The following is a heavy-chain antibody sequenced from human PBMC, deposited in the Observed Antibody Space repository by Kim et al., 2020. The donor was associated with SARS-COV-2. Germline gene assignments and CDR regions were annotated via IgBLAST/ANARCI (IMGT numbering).Heavy chain of an antibody. CDR2: INHSGRT. Sequence: SETLSLTCAVYGGSISGYYWSWIRQPPGKGLEWIGEINHSGRTNYNPSLKSRVTISVDTSKNQFSLKLTSVTAADTAVYYCARRLSNTSGWGSHYCDLWGQGILVTVSS. D-gene: IGHD3-10*01. J-gene: IGHJ4*02. CDR3: ARRLSNTSGWGSHYCDL. CDR1: GGSISGYY. V-gene: IGHV4-34*01.